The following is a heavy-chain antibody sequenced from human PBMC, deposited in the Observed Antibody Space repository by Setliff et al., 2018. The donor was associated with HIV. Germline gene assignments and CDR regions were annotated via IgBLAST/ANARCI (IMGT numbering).Heavy chain of an antibody. CDR3: ARGAIRSIKVRENVVRYYYMDV. J-gene: IGHJ6*03. V-gene: IGHV1-18*01. Sequence: ASVKVSCKVSGDIFTKYGFSWVRQAPGQGPEWMGWVSAYNGRTDYAENFQGRLTMTIDTPTTTVYMELRSLRSDDTAVYYCARGAIRSIKVRENVVRYYYMDVWGKGATVTVSS. CDR2: VSAYNGRT. D-gene: IGHD3-10*01. CDR1: GDIFTKYG.